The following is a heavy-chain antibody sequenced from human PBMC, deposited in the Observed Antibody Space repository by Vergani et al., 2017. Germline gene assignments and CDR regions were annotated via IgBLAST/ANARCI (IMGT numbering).Heavy chain of an antibody. V-gene: IGHV4-34*01. J-gene: IGHJ6*03. Sequence: QVQLHQWGGGLLKPSETLSLTCVVNGGSFTSYHWTWIRQSPGEGLEWVGDIDHTGRPDYNPSLKSRLTMSVDKYRNQFSLTLNSVTATDTAIYFCARVNTETNGHLYYYYYMDVWGQGTAVTVS. CDR1: GGSFTSYH. CDR3: ARVNTETNGHLYYYYYMDV. CDR2: IDHTGRP. D-gene: IGHD4-11*01.